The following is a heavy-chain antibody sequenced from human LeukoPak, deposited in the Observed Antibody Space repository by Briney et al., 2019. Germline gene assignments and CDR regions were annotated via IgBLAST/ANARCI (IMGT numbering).Heavy chain of an antibody. J-gene: IGHJ6*02. CDR3: ASGRKSGYPSFSGMDV. Sequence: SETLSLTCTVSGGSISSYYRSWIRQPAGKGLEWIWRIYTSGSTNYNPSLKSRVTMSVDTSKNQFSLKLSSVTAADTAVYYCASGRKSGYPSFSGMDVWGQGTTVTVSS. V-gene: IGHV4-4*07. CDR1: GGSISSYY. D-gene: IGHD5-12*01. CDR2: IYTSGST.